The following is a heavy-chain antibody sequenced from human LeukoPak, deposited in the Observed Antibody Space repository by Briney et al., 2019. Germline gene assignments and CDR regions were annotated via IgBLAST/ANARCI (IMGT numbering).Heavy chain of an antibody. CDR1: GFTVSSNY. CDR3: ARARGSSGSKAHFDY. V-gene: IGHV3-53*01. J-gene: IGHJ4*02. CDR2: IYSGGST. D-gene: IGHD3-22*01. Sequence: GGSLRLSCAASGFTVSSNYMSWVRQAPGKGLEWVSVIYSGGSTYYADSVKGRFTISRDNAKNSLYLQLNSLRAEDTALYYCARARGSSGSKAHFDYWGQGTLVTVSS.